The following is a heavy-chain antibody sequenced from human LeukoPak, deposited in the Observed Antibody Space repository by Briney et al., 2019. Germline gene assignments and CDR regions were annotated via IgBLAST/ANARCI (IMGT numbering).Heavy chain of an antibody. V-gene: IGHV3-7*01. Sequence: GGSLRLSCAASGFTFSSYWMSWVRQAPGKGLEWVANIKQDGSEKYYVDSVKGRFTISRDNAKNSLYLQMNSLRAEDTAVYYCARDKDYYDSSGYDYWGQGTLVIVSS. CDR1: GFTFSSYW. D-gene: IGHD3-22*01. J-gene: IGHJ4*02. CDR2: IKQDGSEK. CDR3: ARDKDYYDSSGYDY.